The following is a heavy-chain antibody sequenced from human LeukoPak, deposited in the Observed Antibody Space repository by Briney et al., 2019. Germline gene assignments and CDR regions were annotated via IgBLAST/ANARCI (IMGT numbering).Heavy chain of an antibody. CDR1: GFTFSSYW. CDR3: ARGITSQNIVLEYYYYNYMDV. CDR2: IKQDGSEK. V-gene: IGHV3-7*01. J-gene: IGHJ6*03. D-gene: IGHD1-14*01. Sequence: GGSLRLSCAASGFTFSSYWMSWVRQAPGKGLEWVANIKQDGSEKYYVDSVKGRFTISRDNAKNSLYLQMNSLRAEDTAVYYCARGITSQNIVLEYYYYNYMDVWGKGTTVTVSS.